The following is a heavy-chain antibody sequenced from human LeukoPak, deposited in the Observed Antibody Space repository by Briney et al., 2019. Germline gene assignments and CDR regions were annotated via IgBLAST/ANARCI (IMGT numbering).Heavy chain of an antibody. CDR2: INHSGST. V-gene: IGHV4-34*01. Sequence: SETLSLTCTVSGGSISSHYWSWIRQPPGKGLEWIGEINHSGSTNYNPSLKSRVTISVDTSKDQFSLKLSSVTAADTAVYYCATRVAAAAAPDYWGQGTLVTVSS. J-gene: IGHJ4*02. CDR3: ATRVAAAAAPDY. CDR1: GGSISSHY. D-gene: IGHD6-13*01.